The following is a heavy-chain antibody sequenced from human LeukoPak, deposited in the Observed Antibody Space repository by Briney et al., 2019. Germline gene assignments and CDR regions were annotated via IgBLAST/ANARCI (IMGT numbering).Heavy chain of an antibody. CDR2: IRTSGST. Sequence: PSETLSLTCTVSGGSITSYYWSYIRQPAGKGLEWIGGIRTSGSTTYYPSLKSRVTMSVDTSKNQFSLTLSYVTGADAAIDYCARELSGTSIAARVLHPGGQGTLVTV. D-gene: IGHD6-13*01. CDR3: ARELSGTSIAARVLHP. V-gene: IGHV4-4*07. CDR1: GGSITSYY. J-gene: IGHJ4*02.